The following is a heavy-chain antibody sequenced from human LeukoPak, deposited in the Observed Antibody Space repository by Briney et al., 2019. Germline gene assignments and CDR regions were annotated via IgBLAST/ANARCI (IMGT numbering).Heavy chain of an antibody. V-gene: IGHV4-4*02. CDR3: ARDGDYGDYAPAPADAFDI. J-gene: IGHJ3*02. CDR1: GGSISSSNW. Sequence: SETLSLTCAVSGGSISSSNWWSWVRQPPGKGLYWIGEVNHSGSTNYNPSLNSRVAISVDKSKNQFSLKLSSVTAADTAVYYCARDGDYGDYAPAPADAFDIWGQGTMVTVSS. D-gene: IGHD4-17*01. CDR2: VNHSGST.